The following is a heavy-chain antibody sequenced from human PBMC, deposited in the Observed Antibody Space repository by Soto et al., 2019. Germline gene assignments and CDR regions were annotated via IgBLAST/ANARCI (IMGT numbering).Heavy chain of an antibody. CDR3: ARVHRAYSSSSSRLDY. J-gene: IGHJ4*02. CDR2: INHSGST. Sequence: KPSETLSLTCAVYGGSFSGYYWSWIRQPPGKGLEWIGEINHSGSTNYNPSLKSRVTISVDTSKNQFSLKLSSVTAADTAVYYCARVHRAYSSSSSRLDYWGQGTLVTVSS. V-gene: IGHV4-34*01. D-gene: IGHD6-6*01. CDR1: GGSFSGYY.